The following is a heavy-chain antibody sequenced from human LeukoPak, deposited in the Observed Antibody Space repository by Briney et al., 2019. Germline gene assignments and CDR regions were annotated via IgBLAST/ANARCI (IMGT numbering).Heavy chain of an antibody. Sequence: ASVKVSCKASVYTFTSYGIRWVRPAPGQGLEWVGWISAYNGNTNYAQKLQGRGTITTDTSTSTAYMELRSLRSDDTAVYYCARQGSTSWHYYYYYYGMDVWGQGTTVTVSS. CDR1: VYTFTSYG. CDR2: ISAYNGNT. J-gene: IGHJ6*02. D-gene: IGHD2-2*01. V-gene: IGHV1-18*01. CDR3: ARQGSTSWHYYYYYYGMDV.